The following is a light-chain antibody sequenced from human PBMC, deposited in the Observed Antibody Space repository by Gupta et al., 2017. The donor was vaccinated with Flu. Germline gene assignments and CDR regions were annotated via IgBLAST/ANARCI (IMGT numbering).Light chain of an antibody. Sequence: DFVMTQSPLSLPVTLGQPASISCRSSQRLVHSDGNTYLHWFQQRPGQSPRRLIYKVSNRDSGVPDSFSGSGSGTEFTLNISRGEAEDVGIYYCKHQLHCPWTFGQGTKVEIK. CDR3: KHQLHCPWT. CDR1: QRLVHSDGNTY. CDR2: KVS. V-gene: IGKV2-30*02. J-gene: IGKJ1*01.